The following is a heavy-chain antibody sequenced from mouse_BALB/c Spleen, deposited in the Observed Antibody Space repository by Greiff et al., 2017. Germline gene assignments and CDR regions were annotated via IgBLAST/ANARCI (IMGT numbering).Heavy chain of an antibody. J-gene: IGHJ4*01. CDR3: ARSGTGAMDD. Sequence: EVKLQQSGAELVKPGASVKLSCTASGFNIKDTYMHWVKQRPEQGLEWIGRIDPANGNTKYDPKFQGKATITADTSSNTAYLQLSSLTSEDTAVYYCARSGTGAMDDWGQGTSVTVSS. V-gene: IGHV14-3*02. D-gene: IGHD4-1*01. CDR1: GFNIKDTY. CDR2: IDPANGNT.